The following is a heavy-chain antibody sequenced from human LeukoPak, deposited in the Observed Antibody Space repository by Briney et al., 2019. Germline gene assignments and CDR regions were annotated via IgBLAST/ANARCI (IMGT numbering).Heavy chain of an antibody. CDR1: GGSINSYY. CDR2: IYNSGNT. J-gene: IGHJ4*02. Sequence: SETLSLTCTVSGGSINSYYWTWIRQPPGKGLEWIGNIYNSGNTNYNPSLKSRVTISVDTSKNQFSLKLSSVTAADTAVYYCARGVHYYDNSGHSYFDYWGQGTLVTVSS. CDR3: ARGVHYYDNSGHSYFDY. D-gene: IGHD3-22*01. V-gene: IGHV4-59*12.